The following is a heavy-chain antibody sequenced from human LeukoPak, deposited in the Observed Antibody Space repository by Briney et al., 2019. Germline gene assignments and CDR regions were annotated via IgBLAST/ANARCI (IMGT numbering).Heavy chain of an antibody. J-gene: IGHJ4*02. V-gene: IGHV4-39*07. CDR3: ARVEIFGPGDY. CDR1: GGSISSYY. CDR2: IYYSGST. D-gene: IGHD3/OR15-3a*01. Sequence: SETLSLTCTVSGGSISSYYWSWIRQPPGKGLEWIGSIYYSGSTYYNPSLKSRVTISVDTSKNQFSLKLSSVTAADTAVYYCARVEIFGPGDYWGQGTLVTVSS.